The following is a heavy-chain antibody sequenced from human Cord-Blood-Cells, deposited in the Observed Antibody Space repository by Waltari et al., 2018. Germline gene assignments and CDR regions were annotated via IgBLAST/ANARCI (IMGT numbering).Heavy chain of an antibody. Sequence: QVHLVGSGVGVFQHGRAMCPPCAASGFSRSCFGLPCVRPSPGKGLEVVAVKWYDGRNKYYADSVKGRFTISRDNSKNTLYLQMNSLRAEDTAVYYCARPLGIPDYYYYMDVWGKGTTVTVSS. CDR1: GFSRSCFG. J-gene: IGHJ6*03. CDR2: KWYDGRNK. CDR3: ARPLGIPDYYYYMDV. V-gene: IGHV3-33*01. D-gene: IGHD6-13*01.